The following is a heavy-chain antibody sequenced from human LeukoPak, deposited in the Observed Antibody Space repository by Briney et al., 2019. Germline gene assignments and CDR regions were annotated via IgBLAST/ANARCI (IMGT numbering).Heavy chain of an antibody. J-gene: IGHJ4*02. V-gene: IGHV3-11*01. CDR2: ISSSGSTI. CDR3: ARANRIAAAVPDY. CDR1: GFTFSDYY. Sequence: GGSLRLSCAASGFTFSDYYMSWIRQAPGKGLEWVSYISSSGSTIYYADSVKGRFTISRDNAKNSLYLQMNSLRTEDTALYYCARANRIAAAVPDYWGQGTLVTVSS. D-gene: IGHD6-13*01.